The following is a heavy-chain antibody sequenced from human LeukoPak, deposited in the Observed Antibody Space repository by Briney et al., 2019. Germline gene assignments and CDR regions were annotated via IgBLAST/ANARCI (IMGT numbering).Heavy chain of an antibody. Sequence: GSLRLSCAASGFTFSDHYIDWVRQAPGKGLERVGRIRNKANSYTTNYAASVKGRFTISRDDSKNSLYLQMNSLKIEDTAVYYCARVSASGSFAFDYWGQGTLVTVSS. J-gene: IGHJ4*02. CDR1: GFTFSDHY. CDR2: IRNKANSYTT. V-gene: IGHV3-72*01. D-gene: IGHD3-10*01. CDR3: ARVSASGSFAFDY.